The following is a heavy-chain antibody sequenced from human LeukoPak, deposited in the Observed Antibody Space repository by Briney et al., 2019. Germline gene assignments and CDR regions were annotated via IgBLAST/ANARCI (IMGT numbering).Heavy chain of an antibody. CDR3: VKVDT. J-gene: IGHJ4*02. CDR1: GFTFSSSG. D-gene: IGHD5-18*01. Sequence: GGPLRLSCVASGFTFSSSGMHWVRQSPGKGLDWVAFIRNDGNKYNYAESVKGRFTISSDNSKNTLYLQMDSLSAEDTAVYYCVKVDTWGQGTLVTVSS. CDR2: IRNDGNKY. V-gene: IGHV3-30*02.